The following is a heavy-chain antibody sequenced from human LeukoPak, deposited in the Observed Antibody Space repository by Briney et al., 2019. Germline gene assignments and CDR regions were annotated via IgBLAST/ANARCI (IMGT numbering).Heavy chain of an antibody. J-gene: IGHJ4*02. V-gene: IGHV3-30-3*01. CDR3: ARACIAARFCHFDY. CDR1: GFTSSSYA. D-gene: IGHD6-6*01. Sequence: GGSLRLSCAASGFTSSSYAMHWVRQAPGKGLEWVAVISYDGSNKYYADSVKGRFTISRDNSKNTLYLQMNGLRAEDTAVYYCARACIAARFCHFDYWGQGTLVTVSS. CDR2: ISYDGSNK.